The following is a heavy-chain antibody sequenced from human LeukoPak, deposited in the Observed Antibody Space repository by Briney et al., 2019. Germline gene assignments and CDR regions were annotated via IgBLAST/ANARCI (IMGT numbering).Heavy chain of an antibody. Sequence: GESLKISCKGSGYSFTSYWIGWVRPMPGKGLEWMGIIYPSDSDTRYSPSFQGQVTISADKSISTAYLQWGSLKASDTAMYYCARREDKGSLDYWGQGTLVTVSS. V-gene: IGHV5-51*01. J-gene: IGHJ4*02. D-gene: IGHD1-26*01. CDR2: IYPSDSDT. CDR1: GYSFTSYW. CDR3: ARREDKGSLDY.